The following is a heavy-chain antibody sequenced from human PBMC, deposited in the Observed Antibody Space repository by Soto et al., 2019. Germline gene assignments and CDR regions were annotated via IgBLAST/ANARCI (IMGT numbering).Heavy chain of an antibody. CDR3: ARHNIEGGYRYFDN. V-gene: IGHV4-59*08. D-gene: IGHD1-26*01. J-gene: IGHJ4*02. CDR2: VSYGGST. CDR1: GGSINSYY. Sequence: PSETLSLTCTVSGGSINSYYLSWVRQPPGKGMEWIGYVSYGGSTNYNPSLKSRVAISVETSKNQFSLRLSSVTAADTAVYYCARHNIEGGYRYFDNWGQGTLVTVSS.